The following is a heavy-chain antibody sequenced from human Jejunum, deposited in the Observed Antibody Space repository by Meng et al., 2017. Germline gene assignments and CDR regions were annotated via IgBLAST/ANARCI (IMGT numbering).Heavy chain of an antibody. CDR1: GYTFTGYY. D-gene: IGHD3-10*01. CDR3: AREYYRAVDY. Sequence: ASVKVSCKASGYTFTGYYINWVRQAPGQGLEWLGRINPNTDTTNYEQKFQGRVTMTRDTSISTAYLDLSRLISDDAAVYYCAREYYRAVDYWGQGTRVTVSS. V-gene: IGHV1-2*06. J-gene: IGHJ4*02. CDR2: INPNTDTT.